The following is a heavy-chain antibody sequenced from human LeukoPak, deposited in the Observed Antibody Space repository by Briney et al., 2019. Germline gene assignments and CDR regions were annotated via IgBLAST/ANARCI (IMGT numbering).Heavy chain of an antibody. J-gene: IGHJ4*02. CDR3: ARDGYNTFLDY. V-gene: IGHV4-59*01. CDR2: IYYSGST. Sequence: SETLSLTCTVSGGSISSYYWSWIRQPPGKGLEWIGYIYYSGSTNYNPSLKSRVTISVDTSKNQFSLELSSVTAADTAVYYCARDGYNTFLDYWGQGTLVTVSS. D-gene: IGHD5-24*01. CDR1: GGSISSYY.